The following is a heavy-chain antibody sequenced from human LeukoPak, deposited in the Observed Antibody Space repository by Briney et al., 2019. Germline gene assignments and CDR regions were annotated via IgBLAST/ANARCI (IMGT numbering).Heavy chain of an antibody. CDR2: INPNSGAT. CDR3: ASVYSAYDLSQLDY. Sequence: ASVKVSCKASGYTFTDYYIHWVRQAPGQGLEWMAWINPNSGATNYAQKFQGRVTVTRVTSISTAYMDLSSLRSDDTAVFYCASVYSAYDLSQLDYWGQGTLLTVSS. CDR1: GYTFTDYY. J-gene: IGHJ4*02. V-gene: IGHV1-2*02. D-gene: IGHD5-12*01.